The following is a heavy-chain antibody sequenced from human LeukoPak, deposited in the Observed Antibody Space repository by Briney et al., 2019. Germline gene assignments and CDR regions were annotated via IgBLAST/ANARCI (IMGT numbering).Heavy chain of an antibody. CDR2: ISAYNGNT. D-gene: IGHD3-3*01. CDR3: AMCLSGYYLGFDY. CDR1: GYTFTSYD. J-gene: IGHJ4*02. Sequence: ASVKVSCKASGYTFTSYDINWVRQAPGQGLEWMGWISAYNGNTNYAQKFQGRVTMTRDTSISTAYMELSRLRSDDTAVYYCAMCLSGYYLGFDYWGQGTLVTVSS. V-gene: IGHV1-2*02.